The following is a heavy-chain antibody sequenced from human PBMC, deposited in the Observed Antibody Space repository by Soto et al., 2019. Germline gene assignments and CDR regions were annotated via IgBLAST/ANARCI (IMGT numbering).Heavy chain of an antibody. CDR2: INHSGST. CDR1: GGSFSGYY. D-gene: IGHD3-10*01. Sequence: QVQLQQWGAGLLKPSETLSLTCAVYGGSFSGYYWSWIRQPPGKGLEWIGEINHSGSTNYNPSLKGRVTISVDTSKNQFSLKLSSVTAADTAVYYCARGFRGAVRFDPWGQGTLVTVSS. V-gene: IGHV4-34*01. J-gene: IGHJ5*02. CDR3: ARGFRGAVRFDP.